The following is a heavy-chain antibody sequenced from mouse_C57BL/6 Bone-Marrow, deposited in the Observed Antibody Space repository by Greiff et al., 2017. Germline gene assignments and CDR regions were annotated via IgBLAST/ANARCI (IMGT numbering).Heavy chain of an antibody. CDR2: ISSGSSTI. J-gene: IGHJ4*01. CDR3: ARRYYGSGAMDY. V-gene: IGHV5-17*01. CDR1: GFTFSDYG. D-gene: IGHD1-2*01. Sequence: EVKLEESGGGLVKPGGSLKLSCAASGFTFSDYGMHWVRQAPEKGLEWVAYISSGSSTIYYADTVKGRFTISRDNAKNTLFLQMTSLRSEDTAMYYCARRYYGSGAMDYWGQGTSVTVSS.